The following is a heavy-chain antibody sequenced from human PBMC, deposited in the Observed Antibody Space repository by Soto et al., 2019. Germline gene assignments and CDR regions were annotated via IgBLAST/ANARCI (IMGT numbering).Heavy chain of an antibody. CDR3: AKGNWFHAFDI. CDR2: ISGSGGST. CDR1: GFPLSSYA. Sequence: PGGSMRLSCAASGFPLSSYAVSWVRQAPGKGLEWVSAISGSGGSTYYADSVKGRFTISRDNSKNTLYLQMNSLRAEDTAVYYCAKGNWFHAFDIWGQGTMVTVSS. J-gene: IGHJ3*02. V-gene: IGHV3-23*01. D-gene: IGHD3-9*01.